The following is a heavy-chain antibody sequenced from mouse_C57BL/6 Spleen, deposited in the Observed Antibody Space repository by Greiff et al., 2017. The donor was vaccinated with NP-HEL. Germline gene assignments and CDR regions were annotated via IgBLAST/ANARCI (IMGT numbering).Heavy chain of an antibody. CDR1: GYSFTGYY. D-gene: IGHD1-1*01. Sequence: VQLQQSGPELVKPGASVKISCKASGYSFTGYYMNWVKQSPEKSLEWIGEINPSTGGTTYNQKFKAMATLTVDKSSSTAYMQLKSLTSEDSAVYYCARSPITTVVAPFDYWGQGTTLTVSS. V-gene: IGHV1-42*01. CDR2: INPSTGGT. CDR3: ARSPITTVVAPFDY. J-gene: IGHJ2*01.